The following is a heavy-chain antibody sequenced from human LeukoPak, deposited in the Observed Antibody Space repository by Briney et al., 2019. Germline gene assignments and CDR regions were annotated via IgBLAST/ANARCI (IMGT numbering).Heavy chain of an antibody. Sequence: PSETLSLTCTVSGGSISGYYWSWIRQPAGKGLEWIGHISYSGSTNYNPSLKSRVTISLDTSKNQLSLKLSSVTTADTAVYYCARGQAALWFGELWGQGTLVTVSS. J-gene: IGHJ4*02. CDR1: GGSISGYY. V-gene: IGHV4-59*01. CDR3: ARGQAALWFGEL. CDR2: ISYSGST. D-gene: IGHD3-10*01.